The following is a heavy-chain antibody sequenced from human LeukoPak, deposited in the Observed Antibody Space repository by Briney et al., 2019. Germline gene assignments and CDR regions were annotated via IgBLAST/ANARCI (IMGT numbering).Heavy chain of an antibody. D-gene: IGHD4-17*01. CDR1: GGTFSGYC. Sequence: WESLFLTCAVYGGTFSGYCWSWVRQPPGKGLEWIGGMNTSGSTKYNPSLENRLNTSVNTSTNQFSHQLRSVSAAAAAAYYWARGSCGDYFDYWGQGTLVTVSS. CDR3: ARGSCGDYFDY. CDR2: MNTSGST. V-gene: IGHV4-34*01. J-gene: IGHJ4*02.